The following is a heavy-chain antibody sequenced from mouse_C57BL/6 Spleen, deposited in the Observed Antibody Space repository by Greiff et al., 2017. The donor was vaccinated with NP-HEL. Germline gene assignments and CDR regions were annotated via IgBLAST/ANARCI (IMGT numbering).Heavy chain of an antibody. D-gene: IGHD2-4*01. Sequence: VQLKESVAELVRPGASVKLSCTASGFNIKNTYMHWVKQRPEQGLEWIGRIDPANGNTKYAPKFQGKATITADTSSNTAYLQLSSLTSEDTAIYYCARYYDYDGWYFDVWGTGTTVTVAS. CDR3: ARYYDYDGWYFDV. CDR1: GFNIKNTY. V-gene: IGHV14-3*01. CDR2: IDPANGNT. J-gene: IGHJ1*03.